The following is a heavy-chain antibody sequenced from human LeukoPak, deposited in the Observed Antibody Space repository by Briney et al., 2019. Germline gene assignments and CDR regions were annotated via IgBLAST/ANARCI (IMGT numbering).Heavy chain of an antibody. D-gene: IGHD3-10*01. V-gene: IGHV1-8*01. Sequence: ASVKVSCKASGYTFTSYDINWVRQATGQGLEWMGWMNPNSGNTGYAQKFQGRVTMTRNTSISTAYMELSSLRSEDTAVYYCARGPLWFGEAPEKWFDPWGPGTLVTVSS. CDR2: MNPNSGNT. J-gene: IGHJ5*02. CDR1: GYTFTSYD. CDR3: ARGPLWFGEAPEKWFDP.